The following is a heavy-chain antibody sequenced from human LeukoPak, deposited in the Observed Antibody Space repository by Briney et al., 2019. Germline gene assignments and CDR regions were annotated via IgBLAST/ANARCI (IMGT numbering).Heavy chain of an antibody. CDR3: ARVVGYGGYGWFDY. V-gene: IGHV4-34*09. CDR1: GGSFSGYY. Sequence: SETLSLTCAVYGGSFSGYYWSWIRQPPGKGLEWIGEINHSGSTYYNPSLKSRVSISVDTSKNQFSLRLSSVTAADTAVYFCARVVGYGGYGWFDYWGQGTLVTVSS. D-gene: IGHD5-12*01. CDR2: INHSGST. J-gene: IGHJ4*02.